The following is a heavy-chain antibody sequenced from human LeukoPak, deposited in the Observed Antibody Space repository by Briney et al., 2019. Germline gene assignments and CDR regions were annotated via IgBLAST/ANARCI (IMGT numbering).Heavy chain of an antibody. CDR3: ARYGYYDSSGYYYGGSDY. V-gene: IGHV4-39*07. CDR2: IYHRGSS. CDR1: GGSLSKRHYQ. J-gene: IGHJ4*02. D-gene: IGHD3-22*01. Sequence: PSETLSLTCTVCGGSLSKRHYQWGWVRQPPGKGLEWIGSIYHRGSSYYNPSLKRRVTISVETSTKQFSLKLNSVTAAGPAVYYCARYGYYDSSGYYYGGSDYWGQGTVVTVFS.